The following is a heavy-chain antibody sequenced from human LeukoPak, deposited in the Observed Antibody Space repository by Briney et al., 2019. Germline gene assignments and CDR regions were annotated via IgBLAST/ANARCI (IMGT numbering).Heavy chain of an antibody. CDR2: INTDGSST. V-gene: IGHV3-74*01. CDR1: GFTFSSYW. CDR3: ARGYHYDTTDY. Sequence: GGSLRLSCAASGFTFSSYWMHWVRQAPGKGLVWVSRINTDGSSTTYADSVKGRFTISRDNAKNSLYLQMNSLRAEDTAMYYCARGYHYDTTDYWGQGTLVTVSS. D-gene: IGHD3-22*01. J-gene: IGHJ4*02.